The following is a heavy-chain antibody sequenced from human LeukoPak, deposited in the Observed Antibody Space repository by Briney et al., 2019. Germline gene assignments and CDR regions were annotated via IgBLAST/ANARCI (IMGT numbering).Heavy chain of an antibody. J-gene: IGHJ5*02. CDR3: ARDSYRRILTTLGADYTSHLDP. V-gene: IGHV1-2*06. Sequence: ASVKVSCKASGYTFIGYYMHWVRQAPGQGLEWMGRINPNSGATKYAQKFEGRVTMTRDTTSNTAYMELSRLRSDDTAVYYCARDSYRRILTTLGADYTSHLDPWSQGTLVTVSS. CDR2: INPNSGAT. D-gene: IGHD2-15*01. CDR1: GYTFIGYY.